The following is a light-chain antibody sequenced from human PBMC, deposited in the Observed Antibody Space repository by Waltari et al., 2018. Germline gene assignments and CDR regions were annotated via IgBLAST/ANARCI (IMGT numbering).Light chain of an antibody. CDR3: QQYGSSPGT. Sequence: LTQSPSFLSASVGDRVTLTCRASQGISSSLAWYQQKPGQAPRLLIYGASSRATGIPDRFSGSGSGTDFTLTISRLEPEDFAVYYCQQYGSSPGTFGPGTKVEIK. CDR2: GAS. CDR1: QGISSS. V-gene: IGKV3-20*01. J-gene: IGKJ1*01.